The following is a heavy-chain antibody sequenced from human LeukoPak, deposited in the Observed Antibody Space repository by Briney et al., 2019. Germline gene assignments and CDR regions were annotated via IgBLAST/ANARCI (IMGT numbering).Heavy chain of an antibody. CDR3: ARSITIFGVVINYFDY. Sequence: GGSLRLSCAASGFTFSSYSMNWVRQAPGKGLEWVSSISSSSSYIYYADSVKGRFTISRDNAKNSLYLQMNSLRAEDTAVYYCARSITIFGVVINYFDYWGRGTLVTVSS. CDR1: GFTFSSYS. CDR2: ISSSSSYI. V-gene: IGHV3-21*01. J-gene: IGHJ4*02. D-gene: IGHD3-3*01.